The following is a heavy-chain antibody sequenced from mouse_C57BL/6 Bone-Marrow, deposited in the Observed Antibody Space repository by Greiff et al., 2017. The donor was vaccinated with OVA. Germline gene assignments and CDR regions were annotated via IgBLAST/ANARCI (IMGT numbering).Heavy chain of an antibody. CDR1: GYTFTSYW. Sequence: QVQLQQPGAELVKPGASVKLSCKASGYTFTSYWMHWVKQRPGQGLEWIGMIHPNSGSTNYNEKFKSKATLTVDKSSSPAYMQLSSLTSEDSAVYYCARRRFYYDYDGWFAYWGQGTLVTVSA. CDR2: IHPNSGST. D-gene: IGHD2-4*01. CDR3: ARRRFYYDYDGWFAY. J-gene: IGHJ3*01. V-gene: IGHV1-64*01.